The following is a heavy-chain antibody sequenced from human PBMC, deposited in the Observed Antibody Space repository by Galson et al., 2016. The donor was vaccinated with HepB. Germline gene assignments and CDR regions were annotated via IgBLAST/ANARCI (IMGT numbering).Heavy chain of an antibody. D-gene: IGHD4-17*01. J-gene: IGHJ4*02. Sequence: SVKVSCKASGYRFTSLGISWVRQAPGQGLEWMGWISPYNGNANYAQKLQDRVTMSTDTSTSTAYMELRSLRSDDTAVYYCARGRVGDYLDYWGQGTLVTVSS. V-gene: IGHV1-18*01. CDR1: GYRFTSLG. CDR2: ISPYNGNA. CDR3: ARGRVGDYLDY.